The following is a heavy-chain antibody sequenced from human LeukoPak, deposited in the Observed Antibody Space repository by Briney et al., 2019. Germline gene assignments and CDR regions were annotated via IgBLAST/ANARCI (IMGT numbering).Heavy chain of an antibody. CDR2: IYHSGST. CDR1: DDSISDYY. CDR3: ARGGDGMDA. V-gene: IGHV4-59*12. J-gene: IGHJ6*02. D-gene: IGHD3-3*01. Sequence: SETLSLTCTVSDDSISDYYRGWIRQPPGKGLEWIGEIYHSGSTTYNPSLRSRVTISVDNSKNHFSLKVSSVTAADTAVYYCARGGDGMDAWGRGTTVTVSS.